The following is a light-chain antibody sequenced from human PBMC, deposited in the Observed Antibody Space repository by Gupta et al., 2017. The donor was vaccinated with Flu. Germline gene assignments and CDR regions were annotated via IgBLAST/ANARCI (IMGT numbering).Light chain of an antibody. V-gene: IGLV4-69*01. CDR2: LNSDGSH. J-gene: IGLJ3*02. Sequence: QVVRTESPPASPSVGAPAMLTLTPSSGHSSYAIAWHQQQPEKGPRYLMKLNSDGSHSKGDGIPDRFSGSSSGAERYLTISILQSEDEADYYCQTWVTGIQVFGGGTKLTVL. CDR1: SGHSSYA. CDR3: QTWVTGIQV.